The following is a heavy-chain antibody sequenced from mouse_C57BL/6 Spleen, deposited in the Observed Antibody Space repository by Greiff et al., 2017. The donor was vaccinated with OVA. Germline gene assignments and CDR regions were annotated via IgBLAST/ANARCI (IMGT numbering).Heavy chain of an antibody. CDR2: ISYDGSN. CDR3: ASFITTVVADFDY. Sequence: VQLKQSGPGLVKPSQSLSLTCSVTGYSITSGYYWNWIRQFPGNKLEWMGYISYDGSNNYNPSLQNRISITRDTSKNQFFLKLNSVTTEDTATYYCASFITTVVADFDYWGQGTTLTVSS. CDR1: GYSITSGYY. V-gene: IGHV3-6*01. D-gene: IGHD1-1*01. J-gene: IGHJ2*01.